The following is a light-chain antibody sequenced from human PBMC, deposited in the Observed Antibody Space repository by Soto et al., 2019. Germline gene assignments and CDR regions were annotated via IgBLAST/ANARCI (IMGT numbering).Light chain of an antibody. CDR2: GAS. J-gene: IGKJ2*01. CDR3: QQYNNLPPDT. Sequence: EIILTQSPASLSVSPGERATLSCRASQSVNNNLAWYQQKPGQAPRLLIDGASTRATGIPGRFRGSGSGTEFTLTITSLQSEDFAVYFCQQYNNLPPDTFGQGTKLESK. CDR1: QSVNNN. V-gene: IGKV3-15*01.